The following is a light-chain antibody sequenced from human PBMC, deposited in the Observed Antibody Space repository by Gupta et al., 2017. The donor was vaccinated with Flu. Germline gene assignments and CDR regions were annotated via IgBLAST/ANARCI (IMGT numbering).Light chain of an antibody. V-gene: IGKV3-20*01. CDR2: GAS. J-gene: IGKJ2*01. CDR1: QSVSSSY. CDR3: QQYGSSPPENT. Sequence: EIVLTQSPGTLSLSPGERATLSCRASQSVSSSYLAWYQQKPGQAPRLLIYGASSRATGIPDRCSGSGSGTDFTLTISRLEPEDFAVYYCQQYGSSPPENTFGQGTKLEIK.